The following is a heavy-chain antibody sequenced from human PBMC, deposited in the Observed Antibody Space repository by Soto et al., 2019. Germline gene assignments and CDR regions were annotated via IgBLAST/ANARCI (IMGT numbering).Heavy chain of an antibody. V-gene: IGHV5-51*01. J-gene: IGHJ4*02. D-gene: IGHD6-13*01. Sequence: GESLKISCKGSGYRFTSYWIGWVRQMPGKGLEWMGIFYPGDSDTRYSPSFQGQVTISADKSISTGYLQWSSLKASDTAIYYCALSSVAAAGFDYWGPGTLVTVSS. CDR2: FYPGDSDT. CDR3: ALSSVAAAGFDY. CDR1: GYRFTSYW.